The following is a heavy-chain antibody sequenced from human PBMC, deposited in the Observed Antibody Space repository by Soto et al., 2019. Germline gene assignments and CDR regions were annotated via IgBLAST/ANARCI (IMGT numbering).Heavy chain of an antibody. CDR2: ISGSGGST. Sequence: GGSLRLSCAASGFTFSSYAMSWVRQAPGKGLEWVSAISGSGGSTYYADCVKGRFTISRDNSKNTLYLQMNSLRAEDTAVYYCAKDPLLLPDRLKDYDFWSGRGGAFDIWGQGTMVTVSS. V-gene: IGHV3-23*01. J-gene: IGHJ3*02. D-gene: IGHD3-3*01. CDR3: AKDPLLLPDRLKDYDFWSGRGGAFDI. CDR1: GFTFSSYA.